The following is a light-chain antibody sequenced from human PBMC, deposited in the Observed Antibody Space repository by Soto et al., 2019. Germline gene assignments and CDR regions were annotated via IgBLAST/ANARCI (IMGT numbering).Light chain of an antibody. CDR3: QQYDSYPWT. CDR1: QSISSW. CDR2: KAS. J-gene: IGKJ1*01. Sequence: DILMTQSPSTLSASVGDRVTITCRASQSISSWLAWYQQKPGKAPKLLIYKASSLESGVPSRFSGSGSGTEFTLTISSLQPDDFATYYCQQYDSYPWTFGQGTKVDIK. V-gene: IGKV1-5*03.